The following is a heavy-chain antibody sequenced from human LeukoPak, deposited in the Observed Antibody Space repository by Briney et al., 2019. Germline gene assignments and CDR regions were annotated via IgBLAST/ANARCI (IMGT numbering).Heavy chain of an antibody. D-gene: IGHD1-26*01. V-gene: IGHV1-2*02. Sequence: ASEKVSCKASGYTFTDYYFHWVRQVPGQGLECMGWINPNTGGTNYPQKFQGRVTMTRDTAISTAYMELTSLRSDDTAVYYCARDLGATTGAPWYYFDNWGQGTLVTVPS. J-gene: IGHJ4*01. CDR3: ARDLGATTGAPWYYFDN. CDR1: GYTFTDYY. CDR2: INPNTGGT.